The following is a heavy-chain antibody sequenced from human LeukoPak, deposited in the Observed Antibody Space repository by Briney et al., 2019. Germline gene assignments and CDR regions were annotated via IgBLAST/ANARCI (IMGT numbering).Heavy chain of an antibody. CDR2: ISADGGDI. J-gene: IGHJ4*02. CDR1: GFIFSNNI. D-gene: IGHD3-22*01. Sequence: GGSLRLSCAASGFIFSNNIMNWVRQAPGKGQEWVSVISADGGDIYYADSVNGRFTISRDNSKNTLHLQMDSLRAEDTAVYYCAKDPPHSDRSIYSDNSWGQGTLVTVSS. CDR3: AKDPPHSDRSIYSDNS. V-gene: IGHV3-23*01.